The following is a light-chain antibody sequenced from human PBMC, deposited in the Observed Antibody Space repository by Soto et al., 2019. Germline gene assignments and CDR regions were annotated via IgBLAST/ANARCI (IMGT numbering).Light chain of an antibody. Sequence: DIQMTQSPSTLSGSVGDRVTITCRASQTISSCLAWYQQKPGKAPKLLIYKASTLKSGVPSRFSGSGSGTEFTLTISSLQPDDFETYYCQHYNSYSEAFGHGSKVDIX. CDR3: QHYNSYSEA. J-gene: IGKJ1*01. CDR1: QTISSC. CDR2: KAS. V-gene: IGKV1-5*03.